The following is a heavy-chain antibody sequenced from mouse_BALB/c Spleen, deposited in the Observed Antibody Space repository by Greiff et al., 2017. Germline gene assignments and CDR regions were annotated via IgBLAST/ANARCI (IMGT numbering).Heavy chain of an antibody. CDR2: INPNNGGT. CDR3: ARKSIYYDYDWAMDY. V-gene: IGHV1-18*01. CDR1: GYTFTDYN. D-gene: IGHD2-4*01. J-gene: IGHJ4*01. Sequence: EVKLMESGPELVKPGASVKIPCKASGYTFTDYNMDWVKQSHGKSLEWIGDINPNNGGTIYNQKFKGKATLTVDKSSSTAYMELRSLTSEDTAVYYCARKSIYYDYDWAMDYWGQGTSVTVSS.